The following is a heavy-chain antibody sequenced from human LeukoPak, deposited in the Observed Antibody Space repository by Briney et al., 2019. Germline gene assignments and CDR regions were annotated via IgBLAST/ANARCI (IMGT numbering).Heavy chain of an antibody. D-gene: IGHD3-22*01. Sequence: ASVKVSCKAYGYTFTSYGISWVRQDPGQGLEWMGRISAYNGNTNYAQKLQGRVTMTTDTSTSTAYMELRSLRSDDTAVYYCARMMTPRLYYDSSGYYYGAFDIWGQGTMVTVSS. CDR1: GYTFTSYG. CDR3: ARMMTPRLYYDSSGYYYGAFDI. J-gene: IGHJ3*02. V-gene: IGHV1-18*01. CDR2: ISAYNGNT.